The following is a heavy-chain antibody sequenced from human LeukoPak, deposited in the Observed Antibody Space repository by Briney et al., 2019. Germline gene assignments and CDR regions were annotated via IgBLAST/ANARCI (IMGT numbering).Heavy chain of an antibody. V-gene: IGHV1-8*01. CDR1: GYTLTSYD. D-gene: IGHD6-19*01. CDR3: ARGLSSGDY. CDR2: MHPNGGNT. J-gene: IGHJ4*02. Sequence: ASVTVSCMAYGYTLTSYDINWVRQATEQGREWMGWMHPNGGNTGYAQKFQGRVTMTRNTSISTAYMERSSLRSEDTGVYYCARGLSSGDYWGQGTLVTVS.